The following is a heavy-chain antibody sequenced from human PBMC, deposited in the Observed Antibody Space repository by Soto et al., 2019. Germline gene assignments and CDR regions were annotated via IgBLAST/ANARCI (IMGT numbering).Heavy chain of an antibody. D-gene: IGHD3-16*01. CDR2: INAGNGNT. J-gene: IGHJ4*02. CDR1: GYTFTNYA. CDR3: ARGGFSFDY. V-gene: IGHV1-3*01. Sequence: QVQLVQSGAEVKKPGALVKVSCKASGYTFTNYAMHWVRQTPGQRLEWMGWINAGNGNTKYSQKFQGRVTITRDTSASAGYLELSSLKFEDTAVYYCARGGFSFDYWGQGTLVTVSS.